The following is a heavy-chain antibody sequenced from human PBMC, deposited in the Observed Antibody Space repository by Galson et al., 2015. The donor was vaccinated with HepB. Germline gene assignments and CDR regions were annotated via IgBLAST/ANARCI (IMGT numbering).Heavy chain of an antibody. J-gene: IGHJ4*02. V-gene: IGHV2-5*02. CDR1: GFSLRTSGVG. CDR2: IYWDDDK. Sequence: PALVKPPQTLTLTCTFSGFSLRTSGVGVGWIRQPPGKALEWLALIYWDDDKRYSPSLKSRLTITKDTSKNQVVLTMTNMDPVDTATFYCAHPSLRGSGILFDYWGQGTLVTVSS. CDR3: AHPSLRGSGILFDY. D-gene: IGHD3-10*01.